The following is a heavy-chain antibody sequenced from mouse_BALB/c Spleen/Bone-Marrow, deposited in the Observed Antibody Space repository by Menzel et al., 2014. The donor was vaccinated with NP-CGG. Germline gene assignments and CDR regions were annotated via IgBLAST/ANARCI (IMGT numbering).Heavy chain of an antibody. CDR1: GYAFSSYW. CDR2: IYPGDGDT. CDR3: ARRGYYYGSSYVDY. Sequence: VKLMESGAELVRPGSSVKISCKASGYAFSSYWMNWVKQRPGQGLEWIGQIYPGDGDTNYNGKFKGKATLTADKSSSTAYMRLSSLTSEDSAVYFCARRGYYYGSSYVDYWGQGTTLTVSS. J-gene: IGHJ2*01. V-gene: IGHV1-80*01. D-gene: IGHD1-1*01.